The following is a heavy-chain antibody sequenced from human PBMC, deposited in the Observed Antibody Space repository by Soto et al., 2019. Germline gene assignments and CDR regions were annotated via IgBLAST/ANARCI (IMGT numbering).Heavy chain of an antibody. CDR3: AGTTSHQWYYMDV. CDR1: GDSVCSNSAA. V-gene: IGHV6-1*01. D-gene: IGHD1-7*01. Sequence: QVQLQESGPGLVKPSQTLSLTCAISGDSVCSNSAAWNWMRLSPSRGLEWLARTYYRSRWYNDSAVSVRSRITVNPDTSKNQFSLQLTSVTPEDTAVYYCAGTTSHQWYYMDVWGKGTTVTLSS. J-gene: IGHJ6*03. CDR2: TYYRSRWYN.